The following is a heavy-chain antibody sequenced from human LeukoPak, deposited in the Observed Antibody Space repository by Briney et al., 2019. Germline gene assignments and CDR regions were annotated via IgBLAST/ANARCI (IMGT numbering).Heavy chain of an antibody. CDR3: TTPAGTYIKY. D-gene: IGHD3-10*01. J-gene: IGHJ4*02. V-gene: IGHV3-15*05. Sequence: GGSLRLSCVASGFIFDSAWMSWVRQAPGKGLEWVGRIKSKSEGETPEYSAHMKGRVTISRDDSRNMVSLQMNNLKTEDAGVYYCTTPAGTYIKYWGQGTLVTVS. CDR2: IKSKSEGETP. CDR1: GFIFDSAW.